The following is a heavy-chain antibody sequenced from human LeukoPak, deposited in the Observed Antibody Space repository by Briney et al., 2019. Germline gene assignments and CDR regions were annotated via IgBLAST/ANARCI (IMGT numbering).Heavy chain of an antibody. V-gene: IGHV4-31*03. J-gene: IGHJ4*02. CDR2: ISYSGST. Sequence: PSETLSLTCTVSGASISSGGYYWRWIRQHPGKSLEWIGYISYSGSTYYNPSLKSRVSISVDTSKNQVSLKLSSVTAADTAFYYCATHGRAYYFDYWGQGTLVTVSS. CDR3: ATHGRAYYFDY. CDR1: GASISSGGYY. D-gene: IGHD1-26*01.